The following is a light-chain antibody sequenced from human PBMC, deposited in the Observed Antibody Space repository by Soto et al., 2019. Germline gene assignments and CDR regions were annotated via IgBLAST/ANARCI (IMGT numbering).Light chain of an antibody. V-gene: IGKV3-20*01. CDR3: QQYGGSPPYT. Sequence: EIVLTQSPGTLSLSPGERATLSCRASRSISSTYLAWYQQKPGQAPRLPIYGASSRATGIPDRFSGSGSGTDFTLTISSLEPEDFAVYYCQQYGGSPPYTFGQGTKLEIK. J-gene: IGKJ2*01. CDR2: GAS. CDR1: RSISSTY.